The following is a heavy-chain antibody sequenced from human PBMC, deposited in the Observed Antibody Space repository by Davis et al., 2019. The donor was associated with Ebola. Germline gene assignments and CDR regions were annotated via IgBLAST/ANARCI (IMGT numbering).Heavy chain of an antibody. V-gene: IGHV1-18*01. Sequence: ASVKVSCKASGYTFTSYGISWVRQAPGQGLEWMGWISAYNGNTNYAQKFQGRVTITADKSTSTAYMELSSLRSEDTAVYYCARDSSWGFEYSSSSFTYWGQGTLVTVSS. CDR1: GYTFTSYG. CDR3: ARDSSWGFEYSSSSFTY. D-gene: IGHD6-6*01. J-gene: IGHJ4*02. CDR2: ISAYNGNT.